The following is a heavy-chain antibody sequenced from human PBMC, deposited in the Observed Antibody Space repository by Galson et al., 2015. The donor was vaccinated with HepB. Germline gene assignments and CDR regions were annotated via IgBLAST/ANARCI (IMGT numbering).Heavy chain of an antibody. D-gene: IGHD3-3*01. CDR1: GYTFTSYG. CDR2: ISAYNGNT. Sequence: SVKVSCKASGYTFTSYGISWVRQAPGQGLEWMGWISAYNGNTNYAQKLQGRVTMTTDTSTSTAYMELRSLRSDDTAVYYCARDATIFGVVSRGLVDYWGQGTLVTVSS. CDR3: ARDATIFGVVSRGLVDY. J-gene: IGHJ4*02. V-gene: IGHV1-18*01.